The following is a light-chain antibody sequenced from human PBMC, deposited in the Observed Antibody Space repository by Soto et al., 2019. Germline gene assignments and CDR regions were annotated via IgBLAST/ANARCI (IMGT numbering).Light chain of an antibody. J-gene: IGLJ3*02. CDR3: CSYAGSYTNWV. CDR1: SSDVGGYNY. CDR2: DVS. Sequence: QSVPTQPRSVSGSPGQSVTISCTGTSSDVGGYNYVSWYQQHPGKAPKLMIYDVSKRPSGVPDRFSGSKSGNTASLTISGLQAEDEADYYCCSYAGSYTNWVFGGGTKLTVL. V-gene: IGLV2-11*01.